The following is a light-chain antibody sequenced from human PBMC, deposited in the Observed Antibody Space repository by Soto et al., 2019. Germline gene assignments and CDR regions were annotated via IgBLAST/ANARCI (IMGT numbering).Light chain of an antibody. Sequence: EIVMTQSPATLSVSPGERATLSCRASQSVSSNLAWYQQKPGQAPRLLIHGASTRAPGFPARFSSSGSGTDFTLTISSLQSEDFAGYYCQQYDNWPWTFGQGTKVDIK. CDR3: QQYDNWPWT. CDR1: QSVSSN. CDR2: GAS. J-gene: IGKJ1*01. V-gene: IGKV3-15*01.